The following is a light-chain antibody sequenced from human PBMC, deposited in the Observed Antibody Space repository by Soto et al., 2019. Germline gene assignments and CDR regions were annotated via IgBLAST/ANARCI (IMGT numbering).Light chain of an antibody. CDR1: QSISSY. Sequence: DIQMTQSPSSLSASVGDRVTITCRASQSISSYLNWYQQKPGKAPKLLIYAASSLQSGVPSRFSGSGSGTDFTHTISSLQPEDFATYYCQQSYSTPRALTFGGGTKVEIK. CDR3: QQSYSTPRALT. V-gene: IGKV1-39*01. J-gene: IGKJ4*01. CDR2: AAS.